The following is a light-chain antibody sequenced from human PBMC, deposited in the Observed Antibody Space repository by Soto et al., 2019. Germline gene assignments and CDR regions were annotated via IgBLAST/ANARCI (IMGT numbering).Light chain of an antibody. CDR3: QQFNSYSWT. CDR2: DAS. Sequence: DIAMTQSPSTVSASVGDSVTITCRASQTVGRWLAWFQQKPGKAPRLLIFDASRLESGVPSRFSGSGSETEFSLTISSMQPDDFATYYCQQFNSYSWTFGQGTRVEIK. V-gene: IGKV1-5*01. CDR1: QTVGRW. J-gene: IGKJ1*01.